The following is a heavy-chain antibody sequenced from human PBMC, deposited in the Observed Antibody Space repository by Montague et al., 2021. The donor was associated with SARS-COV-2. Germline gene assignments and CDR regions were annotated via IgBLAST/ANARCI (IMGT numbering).Heavy chain of an antibody. CDR1: GFTFSSYA. D-gene: IGHD3-10*01. CDR2: ISYDGSNK. J-gene: IGHJ4*02. CDR3: ARDNGPIWFGESSLDY. V-gene: IGHV3-30*04. Sequence: SLRLSCSASGFTFSSYAMHWVRQAPGKGLEWVAVISYDGSNKYYADSVKGRFTISRDNSKSTLYLQMNSLRAEDTAVYYCARDNGPIWFGESSLDYWGQGTLVTVSS.